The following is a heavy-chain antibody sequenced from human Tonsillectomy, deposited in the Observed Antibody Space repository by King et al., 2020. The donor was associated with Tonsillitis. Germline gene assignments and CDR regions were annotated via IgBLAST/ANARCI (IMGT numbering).Heavy chain of an antibody. D-gene: IGHD4-17*01. J-gene: IGHJ4*02. V-gene: IGHV3-49*04. CDR1: GFTFGDYA. CDR3: TRDYGDYSFDY. Sequence: QLVQSGGGLVQPGRSLRLSCTASGFTFGDYAMSWVRQAPGKGLEWVGFIRSKAYGGTTEYAASVKGRFTISRDDSKSIAYLQMNSLKTEDTAVYYCTRDYGDYSFDYWGQGTLVTVSS. CDR2: IRSKAYGGTT.